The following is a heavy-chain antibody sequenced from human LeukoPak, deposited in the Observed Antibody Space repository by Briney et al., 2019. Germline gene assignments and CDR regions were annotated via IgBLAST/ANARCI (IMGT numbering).Heavy chain of an antibody. Sequence: TSVTVSCKASGYTFTGYYMQWVRQAPGQGLEWMGWINPYSGGTNYAQRFQGRVTMTRDTSISTAYMELSRLRSDDTAVYFCARDHCVSSGCYEDYYTGMDVWGRGTTVTVSS. D-gene: IGHD6-25*01. J-gene: IGHJ6*02. CDR2: INPYSGGT. CDR3: ARDHCVSSGCYEDYYTGMDV. V-gene: IGHV1-2*02. CDR1: GYTFTGYY.